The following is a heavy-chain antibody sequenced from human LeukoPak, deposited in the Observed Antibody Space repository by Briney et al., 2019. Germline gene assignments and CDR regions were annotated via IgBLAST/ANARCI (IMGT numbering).Heavy chain of an antibody. Sequence: GGSLRLSCAASGFTFSSYSMNWVRQAPGKGLEWVSSISSSSSYIYYADSVKGRFTISRDNAKNSLYLQMNSLRAEDTAVYYCARDRAGIVGATGWFDPWGRGTLVTVSS. D-gene: IGHD1-26*01. V-gene: IGHV3-21*01. CDR1: GFTFSSYS. CDR3: ARDRAGIVGATGWFDP. CDR2: ISSSSSYI. J-gene: IGHJ5*02.